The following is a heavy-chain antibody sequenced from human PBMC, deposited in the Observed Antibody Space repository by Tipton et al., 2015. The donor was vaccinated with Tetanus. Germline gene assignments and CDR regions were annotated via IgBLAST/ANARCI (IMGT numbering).Heavy chain of an antibody. CDR1: GYTFTGYY. V-gene: IGHV1-2*04. CDR3: ARDGGGYCSGGSCYAIYYYYGMDV. Sequence: QLVQSGAEVKKPGASVKVSCKASGYTFTGYYMHWVRQAPGQGLEWMGWINPNSGGTNYAQKFQGWVTMTRDTSISTAYMELSRLGSGDTGVYYCARDGGGYCSGGSCYAIYYYYGMDVWGQGTTVTVSS. D-gene: IGHD2-15*01. J-gene: IGHJ6*02. CDR2: INPNSGGT.